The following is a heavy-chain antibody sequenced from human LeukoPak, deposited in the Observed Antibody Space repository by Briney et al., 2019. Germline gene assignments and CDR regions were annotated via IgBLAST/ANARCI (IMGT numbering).Heavy chain of an antibody. CDR3: ARRPYYDSSGYYYGTGGDY. CDR1: GGSFSGYY. J-gene: IGHJ4*02. V-gene: IGHV4-34*01. CDR2: INHSGST. Sequence: TSETLSLTCAVYGGSFSGYYWSWIRQPPGKGLEWIGEINHSGSTNYNPSLKSRVTISVDTSKNQFSLKLSSVTAADTAVYYCARRPYYDSSGYYYGTGGDYWGQGTLVTVSS. D-gene: IGHD3-22*01.